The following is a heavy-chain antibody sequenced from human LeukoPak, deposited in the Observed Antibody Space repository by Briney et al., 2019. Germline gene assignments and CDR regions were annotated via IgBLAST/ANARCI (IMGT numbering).Heavy chain of an antibody. V-gene: IGHV3-74*01. J-gene: IGHJ3*02. CDR1: GFTFSSYC. Sequence: GGSLRLSCAASGFTFSSYCMHWVRQAPGKGLVWVSRINSDGSSTTYADSVKGRFTISRDNAKNTLYLQMNSLRAEDTAVYYCAREGGGPSEWAFDIWGQGTMVTVSS. D-gene: IGHD2-15*01. CDR2: INSDGSST. CDR3: AREGGGPSEWAFDI.